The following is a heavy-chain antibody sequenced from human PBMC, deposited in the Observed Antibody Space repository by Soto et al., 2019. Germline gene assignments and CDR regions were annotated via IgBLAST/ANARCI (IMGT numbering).Heavy chain of an antibody. Sequence: QVQLQESGPGLVKPSQTLSLTCTVSGGSISSGDYYWSWIRQPPGKGLEWIGYIYYSGSTYYNPSLKSRVTISVDTCKNQFSLKLSSVTAADTAVYYCVRGPGYYYDSSGYHRAFDYWGQGTLVTVSS. CDR2: IYYSGST. V-gene: IGHV4-30-4*01. CDR1: GGSISSGDYY. D-gene: IGHD3-22*01. CDR3: VRGPGYYYDSSGYHRAFDY. J-gene: IGHJ4*02.